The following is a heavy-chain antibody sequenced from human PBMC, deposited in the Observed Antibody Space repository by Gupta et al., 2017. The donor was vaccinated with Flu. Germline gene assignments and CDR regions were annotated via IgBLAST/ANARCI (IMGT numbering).Heavy chain of an antibody. CDR1: GGSISSYY. Sequence: QVQLQESGPGLVKPSETLSLTCTVSGGSISSYYWSWIRQPPGKGLEWIGYIYYSGSTNYNPSLKSRVTISVDTSKNQFSLKLSSVTAADTAVYYCARSTHGDSSGYYPDAFDIWGQGTMVTVSS. V-gene: IGHV4-59*01. CDR3: ARSTHGDSSGYYPDAFDI. D-gene: IGHD3-22*01. J-gene: IGHJ3*02. CDR2: IYYSGST.